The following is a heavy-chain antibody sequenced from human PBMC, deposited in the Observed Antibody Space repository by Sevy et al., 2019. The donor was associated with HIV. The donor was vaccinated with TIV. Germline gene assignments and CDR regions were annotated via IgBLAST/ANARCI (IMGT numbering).Heavy chain of an antibody. CDR2: ISSGSNYI. J-gene: IGHJ4*02. CDR3: AREGSGRY. D-gene: IGHD3-10*01. Sequence: GGSLRLSCAASGFTFNKYNMIWVRQAPGKGLEWVSFISSGSNYIYYADSVRGRFTTSRDNAENSLYLQMNTLRAEDTAVYYCAREGSGRYWGQGTLVTVSS. CDR1: GFTFNKYN. V-gene: IGHV3-21*01.